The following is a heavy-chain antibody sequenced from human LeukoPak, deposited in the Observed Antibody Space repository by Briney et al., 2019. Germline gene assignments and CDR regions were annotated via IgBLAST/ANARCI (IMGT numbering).Heavy chain of an antibody. Sequence: GGSLRLSCAASGFTFSSYGMHWVRQAPGEGLEWVAFIRYDGSNKYYADSVKGRFTISRDNAKNTLYLQMNSLRAEDTAVYYCAKSMEQLGGFADIVATIPFDYWGQGTLVTVSS. D-gene: IGHD5-12*01. CDR1: GFTFSSYG. CDR2: IRYDGSNK. V-gene: IGHV3-30*02. J-gene: IGHJ4*02. CDR3: AKSMEQLGGFADIVATIPFDY.